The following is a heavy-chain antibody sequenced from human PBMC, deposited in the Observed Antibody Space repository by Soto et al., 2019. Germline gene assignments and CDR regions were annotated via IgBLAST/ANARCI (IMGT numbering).Heavy chain of an antibody. J-gene: IGHJ5*02. CDR1: CGTIIGYY. CDR3: ARGQRFSDWFDP. CDR2: IYSSGNT. D-gene: IGHD3-3*01. V-gene: IGHV4-4*07. Sequence: PSETLSLTCSVSCGTIIGYYWTWIRQPAGKGLEWIGRIYSSGNTKYNPSLQSRVTMSLDTSNNQFSLRLTSVTAADTAVYYCARGQRFSDWFDPWGQGTLVTVS.